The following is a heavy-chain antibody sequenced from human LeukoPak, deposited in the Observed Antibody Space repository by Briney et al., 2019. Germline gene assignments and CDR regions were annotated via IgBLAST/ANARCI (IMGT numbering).Heavy chain of an antibody. Sequence: PSQTLSLTCTVSGGSISSGDYYWRWIRQPPGKGLEWIGYIYYSGSTYYNPSLKSRVTISVDTSKNQFSLKLSSVTAADTAVYYCARGLDDDAFDIWGQGTMVTVSS. J-gene: IGHJ3*02. D-gene: IGHD3-16*01. CDR1: GGSISSGDYY. CDR2: IYYSGST. CDR3: ARGLDDDAFDI. V-gene: IGHV4-30-4*08.